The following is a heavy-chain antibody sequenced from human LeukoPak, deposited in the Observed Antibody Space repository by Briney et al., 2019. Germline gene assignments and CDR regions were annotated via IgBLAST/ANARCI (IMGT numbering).Heavy chain of an antibody. Sequence: GGSLRLSCAVSEFPFTRAWMTWVRQAPGKGLEWVGRIKSKTDGGTTDYAAPVKGRFSISRDDSKNTLYLQMNSLETEDTAMYNCTTCGYDRCGAFDIWGQGTVVTVSS. J-gene: IGHJ3*02. CDR1: EFPFTRAW. D-gene: IGHD5-12*01. CDR3: TTCGYDRCGAFDI. V-gene: IGHV3-15*01. CDR2: IKSKTDGGTT.